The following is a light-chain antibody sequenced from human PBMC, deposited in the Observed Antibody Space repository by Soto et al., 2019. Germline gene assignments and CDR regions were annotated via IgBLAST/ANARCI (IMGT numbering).Light chain of an antibody. J-gene: IGLJ1*01. CDR1: NSTIERNY. Sequence: QSLLPPTPLVSGTPGQGVNISWSGINSTIERNYVYCYQPVPVTSPNLIIYMNTERHSGVPDRFSASKSGTSASLAISGLRSQDEADYSRAAWDDALSGHVFGSATKVTVL. CDR3: AAWDDALSGHV. V-gene: IGLV1-47*01. CDR2: MNT.